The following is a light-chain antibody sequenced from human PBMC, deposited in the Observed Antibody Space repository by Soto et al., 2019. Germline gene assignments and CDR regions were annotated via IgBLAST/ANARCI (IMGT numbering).Light chain of an antibody. J-gene: IGKJ1*01. CDR1: QNIDSY. Sequence: DIQMTQSPSSLSASVGDRVTITGRASQNIDSYLNWYQQKPGKAPKLLIYAVSSLISGVPSRFSGSGSGTDFTLTISSLQPEDFATYYCQQNYSTRTFGQGTKVDI. CDR2: AVS. CDR3: QQNYSTRT. V-gene: IGKV1-39*01.